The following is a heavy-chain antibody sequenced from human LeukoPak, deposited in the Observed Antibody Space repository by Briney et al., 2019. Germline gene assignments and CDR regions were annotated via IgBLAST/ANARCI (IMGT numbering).Heavy chain of an antibody. V-gene: IGHV1-46*01. CDR3: ARDGTMVRGGTHWFDP. Sequence: ASVKVSCKASGYTFTSYYMHWVRQAPGQGLEWMGIINPSGGSTSYAQKFQGRVTMTRDTSTSTVYMELSSLRSEDTAVYYCARDGTMVRGGTHWFDPWGQGTLVTVSS. J-gene: IGHJ5*02. D-gene: IGHD3-10*01. CDR1: GYTFTSYY. CDR2: INPSGGST.